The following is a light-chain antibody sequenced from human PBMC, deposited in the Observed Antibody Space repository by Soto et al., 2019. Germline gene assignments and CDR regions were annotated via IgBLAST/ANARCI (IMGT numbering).Light chain of an antibody. V-gene: IGLV1-44*01. J-gene: IGLJ2*01. Sequence: QSVLTQPPSASGTPGQRVTISCSGSSTNIGSNSVNWYQQLPGTAPKLLIYNNDQRPSGVPDRFSGSKSGTSGSLAISELQSEDEADYYCSGWDDSLSIVLFGGGTQLTVL. CDR3: SGWDDSLSIVL. CDR1: STNIGSNS. CDR2: NND.